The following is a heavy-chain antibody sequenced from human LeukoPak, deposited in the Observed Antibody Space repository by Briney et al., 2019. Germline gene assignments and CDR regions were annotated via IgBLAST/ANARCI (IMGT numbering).Heavy chain of an antibody. V-gene: IGHV1-69*13. CDR1: GGTFSSYA. Sequence: ASVKVSCKASGGTFSSYAISWVRQAPGQGLEWMGGIIPIFGTANYAQKFQGRVTITADESTSTAYMELSSLRSEDTAVYYCARVVRVVAGDNWFDPWGQGTLVTVSS. CDR3: ARVVRVVAGDNWFDP. J-gene: IGHJ5*02. D-gene: IGHD6-19*01. CDR2: IIPIFGTA.